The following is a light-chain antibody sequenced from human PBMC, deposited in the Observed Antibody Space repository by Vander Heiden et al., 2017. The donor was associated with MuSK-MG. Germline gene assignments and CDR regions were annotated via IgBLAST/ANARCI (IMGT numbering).Light chain of an antibody. Sequence: EIVLTQSPATLSLSPGERATLSCRASQSVSSYLAWYQQKPGQAPRLLIYDASNRAKGITARFSGSGSGTDFTLTISSREPEDFAVYYCQQRSNGPPAYTFGHGTKVDIK. J-gene: IGKJ3*01. CDR2: DAS. CDR1: QSVSSY. V-gene: IGKV3-11*01. CDR3: QQRSNGPPAYT.